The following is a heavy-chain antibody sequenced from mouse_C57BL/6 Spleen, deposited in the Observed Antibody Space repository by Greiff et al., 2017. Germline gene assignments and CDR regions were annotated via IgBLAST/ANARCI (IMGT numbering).Heavy chain of an antibody. V-gene: IGHV7-3*01. J-gene: IGHJ1*03. CDR1: GFTFTDYY. Sequence: EVKLVESGGGLVQPGGSLSLSCAASGFTFTDYYMSWVRQPPGKALAWLGFIRNKANGYTTEYSASVKGRFTISRDNSQSILYLQMNALRAEDSATYYCARYDPLHWYFDVWGTGTTVTVSS. CDR2: IRNKANGYTT. CDR3: ARYDPLHWYFDV.